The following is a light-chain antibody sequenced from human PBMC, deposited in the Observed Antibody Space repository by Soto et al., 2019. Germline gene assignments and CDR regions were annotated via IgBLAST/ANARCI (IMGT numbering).Light chain of an antibody. CDR1: QGISNY. J-gene: IGKJ4*01. Sequence: DIQMTXXXXSLSASVGDRVTITCRASQGISNYLAWYQQIPGKVPKLLISAASTLQSGVPSRFSGSGSGTDFTLPISSLQPEDVATYYCQKYTNVPAFGGGTKVEIK. V-gene: IGKV1-27*01. CDR3: QKYTNVPA. CDR2: AAS.